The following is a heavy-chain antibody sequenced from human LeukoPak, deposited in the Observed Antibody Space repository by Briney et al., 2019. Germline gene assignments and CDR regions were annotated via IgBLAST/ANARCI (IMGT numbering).Heavy chain of an antibody. CDR2: INPSGGST. V-gene: IGHV1-46*01. J-gene: IGHJ4*02. Sequence: VASVKVSCKASGYTLTYYYMHWVRQAPGQGLEWMGIINPSGGSTSYAQKFQGRVTMTRDTSTSTVYMELSSLRSEDTAVYYCARKAGGSYRLDYWGQGTLVTVSS. CDR1: GYTLTYYY. D-gene: IGHD1-26*01. CDR3: ARKAGGSYRLDY.